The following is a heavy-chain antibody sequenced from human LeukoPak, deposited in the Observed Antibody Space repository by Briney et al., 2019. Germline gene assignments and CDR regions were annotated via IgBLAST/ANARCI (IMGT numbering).Heavy chain of an antibody. D-gene: IGHD3-9*01. Sequence: GRSLRLSCAASGFTFSSYAMHWVRQAPGKGLEWVAVISYDGSNKYYADSVKGRFTISRDNSKNTLYLQMNSLRAEDTAVYYCARDGGIRGYYDILTGYFGYWGQGTLVTVSS. CDR3: ARDGGIRGYYDILTGYFGY. J-gene: IGHJ4*02. V-gene: IGHV3-30-3*01. CDR2: ISYDGSNK. CDR1: GFTFSSYA.